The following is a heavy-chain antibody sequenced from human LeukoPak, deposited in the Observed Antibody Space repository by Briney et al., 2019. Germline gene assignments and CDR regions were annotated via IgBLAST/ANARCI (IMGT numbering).Heavy chain of an antibody. CDR2: IFNTGNT. CDR3: ARLRDYYYNYMDV. Sequence: SETLSLTCSVSGSSIKSGYYWAWIRQAPGKGLEWIGSIFNTGNTFYNPSLKSRVTISVDTSKNQISLKLNSVTAADTAVYYCARLRDYYYNYMDVWGKGPTVTISS. CDR1: GSSIKSGYY. J-gene: IGHJ6*03. V-gene: IGHV4-38-2*02.